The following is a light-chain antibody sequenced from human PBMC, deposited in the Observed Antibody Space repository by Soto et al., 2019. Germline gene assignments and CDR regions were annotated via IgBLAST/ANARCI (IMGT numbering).Light chain of an antibody. J-gene: IGKJ1*01. CDR3: QQLNSYPRT. V-gene: IGKV4-1*01. CDR1: QSVLYSSNNKNY. Sequence: DIVMTQSPDSLAVSLGERATINCKSSQSVLYSSNNKNYLAWYQQKPGQPPKLLIYWASTRESGVPDRFSGSGSGTGFTLTISSLQPEDFATYYCQQLNSYPRTFGQGTKVDIK. CDR2: WAS.